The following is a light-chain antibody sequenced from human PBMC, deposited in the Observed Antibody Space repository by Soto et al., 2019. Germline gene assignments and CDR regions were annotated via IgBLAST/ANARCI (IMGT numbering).Light chain of an antibody. CDR1: SSNIGAGYD. J-gene: IGLJ3*02. CDR2: ANT. Sequence: QSVLTQPPSVSGAPGQSVTISCTGSSSNIGAGYDVHWYQQLPGTAPKLLIYANTNRPSGVPDRFSGSKSGTSASLAITGLQAEDEADYYCQSYDSSLSGSDWVFGGGTKVTVL. V-gene: IGLV1-40*01. CDR3: QSYDSSLSGSDWV.